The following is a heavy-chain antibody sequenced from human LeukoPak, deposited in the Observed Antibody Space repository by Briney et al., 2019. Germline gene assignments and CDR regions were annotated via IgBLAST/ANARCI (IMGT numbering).Heavy chain of an antibody. J-gene: IGHJ4*02. CDR3: ARVGYYDTNGFFFDC. CDR2: IKEDGSEK. D-gene: IGHD3-22*01. CDR1: GFTFVNYW. Sequence: GGSLRLSCAASGFTFVNYWMSWVRQAPGKGLEWVANIKEDGSEKFYADSVKGRYTITRDNAKNALYLQMSNLRAEDTAVFFCARVGYYDTNGFFFDCWGQGSLVTVSS. V-gene: IGHV3-7*01.